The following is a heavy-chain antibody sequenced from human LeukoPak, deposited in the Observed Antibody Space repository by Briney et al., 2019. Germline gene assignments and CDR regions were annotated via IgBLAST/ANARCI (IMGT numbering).Heavy chain of an antibody. Sequence: GGSLRLSCAASGFTFSSYSMNWVRQAPGKGLEWLSYIGSGGRTIYYADSVKGRFTISRDNARNSLYLQMNSLRAEDTAVYHCAREDSRDALDIWGQGTMVTVSS. V-gene: IGHV3-48*04. J-gene: IGHJ3*02. CDR1: GFTFSSYS. CDR2: IGSGGRTI. CDR3: AREDSRDALDI. D-gene: IGHD3-22*01.